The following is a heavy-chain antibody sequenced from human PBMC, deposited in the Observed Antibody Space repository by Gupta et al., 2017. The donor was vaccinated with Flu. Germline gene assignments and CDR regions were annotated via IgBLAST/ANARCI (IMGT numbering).Heavy chain of an antibody. CDR3: ARDGEDIVVVPAAIRVYYYYYMDV. D-gene: IGHD2-2*02. V-gene: IGHV3-33*01. Sequence: AVRWYDGSNKYYADTVNGRFPISRDNSKNTLYLQMNSLRAEDTAVYYCARDGEDIVVVPAAIRVYYYYYMDVWGKGTTVTGAS. J-gene: IGHJ6*03. CDR2: RWYDGSNK.